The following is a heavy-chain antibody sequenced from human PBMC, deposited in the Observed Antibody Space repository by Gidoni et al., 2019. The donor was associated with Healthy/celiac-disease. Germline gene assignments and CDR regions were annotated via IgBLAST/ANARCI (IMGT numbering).Heavy chain of an antibody. V-gene: IGHV3-33*01. Sequence: QVQLVESGGGVVQPGRSLRLSCAASGFTFSSYGMHWVRQAPGKGLEWVAVIWYEGSNKDYADSVKGRFTISRDNSKNTLYLQMNSLRAEDTAVYYCARGEDGNPHYYYYYYMDVWGKGTTVTVSS. CDR1: GFTFSSYG. CDR3: ARGEDGNPHYYYYYYMDV. CDR2: IWYEGSNK. J-gene: IGHJ6*03.